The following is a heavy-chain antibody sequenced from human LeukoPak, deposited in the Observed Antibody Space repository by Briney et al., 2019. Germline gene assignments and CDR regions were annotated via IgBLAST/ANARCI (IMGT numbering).Heavy chain of an antibody. CDR1: GGSISSGGYY. J-gene: IGHJ5*02. CDR2: IYYSGST. V-gene: IGHV4-31*03. D-gene: IGHD1-7*01. CDR3: ARGRTGTPNWFDP. Sequence: SVTLSLTCTVSGGSISSGGYYWSWIRQHPGKGLEWIGYIYYSGSTYYNPSLKSRVTISVDTSKNQFSLKLSSVTAADTAVYYCARGRTGTPNWFDPWGQGTLVTVSS.